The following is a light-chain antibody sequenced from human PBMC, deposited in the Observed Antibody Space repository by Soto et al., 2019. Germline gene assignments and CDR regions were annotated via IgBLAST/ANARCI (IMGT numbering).Light chain of an antibody. CDR3: QQYDTYWT. CDR1: QSISSW. V-gene: IGKV1-5*01. J-gene: IGKJ1*01. Sequence: DIQMTQSPSSLCASDGDRVTYNCRASQSISSWLAWYQQKPGKASKLLIYDASSLESGVPSRFSGSGSGTEFTLTISSLQPDGFATYYCQQYDTYWTSGQGSKVDI. CDR2: DAS.